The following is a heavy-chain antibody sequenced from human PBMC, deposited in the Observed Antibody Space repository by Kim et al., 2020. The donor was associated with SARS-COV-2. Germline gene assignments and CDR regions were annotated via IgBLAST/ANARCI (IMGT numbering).Heavy chain of an antibody. CDR2: MKEDGSDK. Sequence: GGSLRLSCTASGFTFSKYWMTWVRQAPGKGLEWVASMKEDGSDKYYLDSVRGRFTISRDNAKNSLYLQMNSLRVEDTAVYYCAKDRGYLSFDFWGQGTMVTVSS. V-gene: IGHV3-7*03. D-gene: IGHD3-10*01. CDR1: GFTFSKYW. J-gene: IGHJ3*01. CDR3: AKDRGYLSFDF.